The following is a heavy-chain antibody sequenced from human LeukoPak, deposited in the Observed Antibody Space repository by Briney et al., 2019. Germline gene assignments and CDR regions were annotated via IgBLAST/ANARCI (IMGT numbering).Heavy chain of an antibody. J-gene: IGHJ6*02. CDR1: GSTFSSYG. Sequence: GRSLRLSCAASGSTFSSYGMHWVRQAPGKGLEWVAVIWYDGSNKYYADSVKGRFTISRDNSKNTLYLQMNSLRAEDTAVYYCARVLSQYYYYYGMDVWGQGTMVTVSS. V-gene: IGHV3-33*01. CDR3: ARVLSQYYYYYGMDV. CDR2: IWYDGSNK.